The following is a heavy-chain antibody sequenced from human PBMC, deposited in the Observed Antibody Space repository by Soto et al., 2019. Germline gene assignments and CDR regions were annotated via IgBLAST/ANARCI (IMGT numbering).Heavy chain of an antibody. Sequence: VGSLRLSCAAPGFTFSSYAMHWVRQAPGEGLEWVAVISYDGSNKYYADSVKGRFTISRDNSKNTLYLQMNSLRAEDTAVYYCARDRGIEAAGTPYYYYGMDVWGQGTTVTVSS. CDR3: ARDRGIEAAGTPYYYYGMDV. CDR1: GFTFSSYA. CDR2: ISYDGSNK. V-gene: IGHV3-30-3*01. D-gene: IGHD6-13*01. J-gene: IGHJ6*02.